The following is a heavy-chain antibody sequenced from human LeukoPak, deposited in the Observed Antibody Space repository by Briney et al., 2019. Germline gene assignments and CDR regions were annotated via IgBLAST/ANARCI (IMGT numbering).Heavy chain of an antibody. Sequence: ASVKVSCKASGYTFTGYYMHWVRQAPGQGLEWMGWINPNSGGTNYAQKFQGRVTMTRDTSISTAYMELSRLRSDDTAVYYCAMTFGAPYNWFDPWGQGTLVTVSS. V-gene: IGHV1-2*02. CDR2: INPNSGGT. CDR3: AMTFGAPYNWFDP. J-gene: IGHJ5*02. D-gene: IGHD3-16*01. CDR1: GYTFTGYY.